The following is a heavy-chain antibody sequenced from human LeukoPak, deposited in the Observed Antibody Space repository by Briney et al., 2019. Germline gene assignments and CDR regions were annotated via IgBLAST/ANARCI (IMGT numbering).Heavy chain of an antibody. D-gene: IGHD3-16*01. V-gene: IGHV1-18*04. CDR2: INPYNGNT. J-gene: IGHJ4*02. CDR1: GYSFTGHY. CDR3: ARDSLGSMEY. Sequence: GASVKVSCKASGYSFTGHYMHWVRQAPGQGLEWMGWINPYNGNTKYAQKFQGRVTMTTDTSTSTAYMELRSLRSDDTAVYYCARDSLGSMEYWGQGTLVTVSS.